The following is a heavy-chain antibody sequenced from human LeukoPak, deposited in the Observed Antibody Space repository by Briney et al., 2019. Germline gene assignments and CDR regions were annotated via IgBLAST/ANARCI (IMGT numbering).Heavy chain of an antibody. CDR3: ARGRSRVGYCSGGSCYPIAPFDY. CDR1: GGSFSGYY. CDR2: INHSGST. D-gene: IGHD2-15*01. V-gene: IGHV4-34*01. J-gene: IGHJ4*02. Sequence: SETLSLTCAVYGGSFSGYYWSWIRQPPGKGLEWIGEINHSGSTNYNPSLKSRVTISVDTSKNQFSLKLSSVTAADTAVYYCARGRSRVGYCSGGSCYPIAPFDYWGQGTLVTVSS.